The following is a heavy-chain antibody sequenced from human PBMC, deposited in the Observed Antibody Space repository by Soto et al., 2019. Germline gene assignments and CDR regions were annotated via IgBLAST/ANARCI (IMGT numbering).Heavy chain of an antibody. V-gene: IGHV1-69*02. Sequence: QVQLVQSGAEVQQPGSSVKVSCKASGVTFNHSTVNWVRQAPGQGLEWMGMFTPILGVANNAQKFQGRLTLSVEKSTSTAYMELSSLRSEDTAVYYCARPSTTATGGVEHWGQGTLVIVSS. D-gene: IGHD2-8*02. J-gene: IGHJ4*02. CDR2: FTPILGVA. CDR1: GVTFNHST. CDR3: ARPSTTATGGVEH.